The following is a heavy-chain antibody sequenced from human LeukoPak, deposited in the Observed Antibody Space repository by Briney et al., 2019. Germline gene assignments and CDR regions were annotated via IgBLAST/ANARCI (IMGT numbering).Heavy chain of an antibody. CDR3: ARAVVGKEDLDY. J-gene: IGHJ4*02. CDR1: GFTFSIYA. Sequence: PERSLRLSCAASGFTFSIYAIHWVRQAPGKGLEWVAVISHDGSTKYYADSVKGRFTISRDNPKNTLYLQMDTLGAEDTAVYLCARAVVGKEDLDYWGQGTLVTVSS. CDR2: ISHDGSTK. D-gene: IGHD6-19*01. V-gene: IGHV3-30*04.